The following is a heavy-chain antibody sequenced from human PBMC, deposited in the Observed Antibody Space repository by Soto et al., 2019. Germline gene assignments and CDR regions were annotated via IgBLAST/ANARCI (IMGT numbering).Heavy chain of an antibody. CDR3: TTAGVHSGSYHWFDP. V-gene: IGHV3-15*07. D-gene: IGHD1-26*01. Sequence: GFLRLSSVASGFSISDYAANWVRQNPGKGLEWVGRIKSKTYGAATDYTTPVKGRFTISRDDSKNTLYLQMSSLKTEDTAVYYCTTAGVHSGSYHWFDPWGPGTLVTVSS. CDR2: IKSKTYGAAT. CDR1: GFSISDYA. J-gene: IGHJ5*02.